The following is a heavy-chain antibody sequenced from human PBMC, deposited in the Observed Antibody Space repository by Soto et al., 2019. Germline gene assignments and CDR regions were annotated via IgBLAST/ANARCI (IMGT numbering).Heavy chain of an antibody. Sequence: PGESLKISCKGSGYSFTSYWISWVRQMPGKGLEWMGRIDPSDSYTNYNPSLKSRVTISVDTSKNQFSLKLSSVTAADTAVYYCAREGSSWIDYYYGMDVWGQGTTVTVSS. V-gene: IGHV5-10-1*01. CDR2: IDPSDSYT. CDR1: GYSFTSYW. J-gene: IGHJ6*02. D-gene: IGHD6-13*01. CDR3: AREGSSWIDYYYGMDV.